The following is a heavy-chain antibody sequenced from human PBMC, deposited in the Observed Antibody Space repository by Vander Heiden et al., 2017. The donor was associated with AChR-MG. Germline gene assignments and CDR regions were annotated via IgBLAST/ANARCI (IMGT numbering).Heavy chain of an antibody. CDR1: VGAFRSYA. Sequence: QVQLLQTGAEVKKPGSSVRVSCKTSVGAFRSYAIAWVRQAPGHGLPWMGRIIPYIGLGNHAEKFQGRVTITADKSTTTVYMELGSLKSEDTAVYYCARGVSTEDLLHQYWYFGLWGRGTLVTVSS. J-gene: IGHJ2*01. D-gene: IGHD3-9*01. CDR3: ARGVSTEDLLHQYWYFGL. V-gene: IGHV1-69*04. CDR2: IIPYIGLG.